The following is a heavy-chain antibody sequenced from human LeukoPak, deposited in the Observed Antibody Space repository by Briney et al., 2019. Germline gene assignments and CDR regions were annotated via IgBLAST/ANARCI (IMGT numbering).Heavy chain of an antibody. J-gene: IGHJ4*02. V-gene: IGHV3-48*03. CDR2: ISSSSSTI. D-gene: IGHD6-19*01. Sequence: GGSLRLSCAASGFTFSSYEMNWVRQAPGKGLEWVSYISSSSSTIYYADSVKGRFTISRDNAKNSLYLQMNSLRAEDTAVYYCARESRGWKRGFDYWGQGTLVTVSS. CDR3: ARESRGWKRGFDY. CDR1: GFTFSSYE.